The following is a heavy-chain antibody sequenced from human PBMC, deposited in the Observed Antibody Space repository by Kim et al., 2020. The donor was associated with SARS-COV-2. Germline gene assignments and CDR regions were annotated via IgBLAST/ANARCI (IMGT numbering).Heavy chain of an antibody. CDR3: AINRIAAAGTPPYYYYGMDV. CDR2: INPNSGGT. Sequence: ASVKVSCKASGYTFTGYYMHWVRQAPGQGLEWMGWINPNSGGTNYAQKFQGWVTMTRDTSISTAYMELSRLRSDDTAVYYCAINRIAAAGTPPYYYYGMDVWGQGTTVTVSS. D-gene: IGHD6-13*01. CDR1: GYTFTGYY. V-gene: IGHV1-2*04. J-gene: IGHJ6*02.